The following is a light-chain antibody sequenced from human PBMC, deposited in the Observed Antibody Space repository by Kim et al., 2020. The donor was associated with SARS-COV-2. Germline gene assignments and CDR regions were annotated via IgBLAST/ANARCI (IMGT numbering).Light chain of an antibody. Sequence: AAVGDRVTITCRACQDIRDYVGWYQQKPGQVPKLLIFAASTLHSGVPSRFSGSGSGTHFTLTISSLQPEDVATYYCQKYDSVPLTFGGGTKVDIK. CDR1: QDIRDY. CDR2: AAS. CDR3: QKYDSVPLT. J-gene: IGKJ4*01. V-gene: IGKV1-27*01.